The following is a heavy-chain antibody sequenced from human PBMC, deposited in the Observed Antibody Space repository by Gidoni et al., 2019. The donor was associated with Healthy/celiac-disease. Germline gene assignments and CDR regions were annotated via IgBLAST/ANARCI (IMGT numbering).Heavy chain of an antibody. CDR3: ARAPYYYDSSGYYAPFDY. V-gene: IGHV4-34*01. CDR2: INHSGST. CDR1: GGSFSGYY. D-gene: IGHD3-22*01. J-gene: IGHJ4*02. Sequence: QVQLQQWGAGLVKPSESLSLTCAVYGGSFSGYYWRWIRQPPGKGLEWIGAINHSGSTNYNPSLKSRVTISVDTSKNQFSLKLSSVTAADTAVYYCARAPYYYDSSGYYAPFDYWGQGTLVTVSS.